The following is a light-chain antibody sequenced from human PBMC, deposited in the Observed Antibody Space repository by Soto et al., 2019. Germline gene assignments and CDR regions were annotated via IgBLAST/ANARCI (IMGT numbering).Light chain of an antibody. CDR2: KAS. CDR1: QSISSW. V-gene: IGKV1-5*03. J-gene: IGKJ1*01. CDR3: QHYKAYST. Sequence: DIQMTQSPSSLSASVGDRVTISCRCIQSISSWLAGYQQKPRKAPKLLIHKASSLESGVPSRFSGSGSGTEFTLTISSPQPDDSATYYCQHYKAYSTFGQGTKVDIK.